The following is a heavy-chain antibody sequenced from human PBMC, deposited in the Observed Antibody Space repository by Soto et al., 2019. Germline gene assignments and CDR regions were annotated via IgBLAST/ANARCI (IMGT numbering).Heavy chain of an antibody. Sequence: QLQLQESGPGLVKPSETLSLTCTVSGGSISSSSYYWGWIRQPPGKGLEWIGSIYYSGSTYYNPSLKSRVTISVDTSKTLFSLKLSSVTAADTAVYYCARGRLVAAYDYYYYYGMDVWGQGTTVTVSS. V-gene: IGHV4-39*01. CDR1: GGSISSSSYY. CDR2: IYYSGST. CDR3: ARGRLVAAYDYYYYYGMDV. D-gene: IGHD2-15*01. J-gene: IGHJ6*02.